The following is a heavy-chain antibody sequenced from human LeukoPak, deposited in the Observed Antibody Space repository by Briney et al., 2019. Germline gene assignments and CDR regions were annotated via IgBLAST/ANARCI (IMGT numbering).Heavy chain of an antibody. CDR3: ARSSYDFWSGYLYYYYYYMDV. CDR2: IIPIFGTA. V-gene: IGHV1-69*13. Sequence: SVKASCKASGGTFSSYAISWVRQAPGQGLEWMGGIIPIFGTANYAQKFQGRVTITADESTSTAYMELSSLRSEDTAVYYCARSSYDFWSGYLYYYYYYMDVWGKGTTVTVSS. CDR1: GGTFSSYA. J-gene: IGHJ6*03. D-gene: IGHD3-3*01.